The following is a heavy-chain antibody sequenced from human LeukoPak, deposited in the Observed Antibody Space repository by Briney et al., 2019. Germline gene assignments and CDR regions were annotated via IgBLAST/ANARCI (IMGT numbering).Heavy chain of an antibody. CDR2: INPNSGGT. Sequence: ASVKVSCKASGYTFTGHYMHWVRQAPGQGLEWMGWINPNSGGTNYAQKFQGRVTMTRDTSISTAYMELSRLRSDDTAVYYCARSKVGATPIDYWGQGTLVTVSS. CDR3: ARSKVGATPIDY. CDR1: GYTFTGHY. V-gene: IGHV1-2*02. D-gene: IGHD1-26*01. J-gene: IGHJ4*02.